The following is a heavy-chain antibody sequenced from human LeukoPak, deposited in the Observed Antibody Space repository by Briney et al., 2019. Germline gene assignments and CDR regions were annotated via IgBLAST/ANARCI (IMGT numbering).Heavy chain of an antibody. J-gene: IGHJ4*02. CDR3: VRDWGYDSSGYWQKYFDT. D-gene: IGHD3-22*01. CDR2: INHDGSNT. CDR1: GFTFTTFW. V-gene: IGHV3-74*01. Sequence: GGSLRLSCATSGFTFTTFWMHWVRQAPGKGLVWVSRINHDGSNTNYADSVKGRFTVSRDNAKNTVYLQMNSLRAEDTAVYYCVRDWGYDSSGYWQKYFDTWGQGTLVTVSS.